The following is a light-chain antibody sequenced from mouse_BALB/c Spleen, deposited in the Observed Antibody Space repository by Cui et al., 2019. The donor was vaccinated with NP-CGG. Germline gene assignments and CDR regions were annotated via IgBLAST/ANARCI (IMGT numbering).Light chain of an antibody. J-gene: IGLJ1*01. Sequence: QAVVTQESALTTSPGETVTLTCRSSTWAVTTNNYANWVQEKPDHLFTGLIGGTNNRAPGVPARFSGSLIGDKAAPTITGAQTEDEAIYFCALWYSNHWVFGGGTKLTVL. CDR3: ALWYSNHWV. CDR2: GTN. V-gene: IGLV1*01. CDR1: TWAVTTNNY.